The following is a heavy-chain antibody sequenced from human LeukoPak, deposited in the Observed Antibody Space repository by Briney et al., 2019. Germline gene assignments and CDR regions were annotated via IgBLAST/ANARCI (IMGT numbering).Heavy chain of an antibody. CDR2: INPNSGGT. J-gene: IGHJ4*02. V-gene: IGHV1-2*04. Sequence: ASVKVSCKASGYTFIDYYMHWVRQAPGQGLEWMGWINPNSGGTNYAQKFQGWVTMTRDTSINTAYMELSSLRSEDTAVYYCARGGGEYYDFWSGDYWGQGTLVTVSS. CDR1: GYTFIDYY. CDR3: ARGGGEYYDFWSGDY. D-gene: IGHD3-3*01.